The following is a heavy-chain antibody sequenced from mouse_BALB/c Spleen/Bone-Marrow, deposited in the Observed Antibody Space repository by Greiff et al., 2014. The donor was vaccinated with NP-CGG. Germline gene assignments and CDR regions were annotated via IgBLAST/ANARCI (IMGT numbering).Heavy chain of an antibody. CDR3: TRQDYDNGSFDY. D-gene: IGHD1-1*01. V-gene: IGHV1-14*01. J-gene: IGHJ2*01. CDR1: GYTFTSYI. Sequence: EVQLQQSGPELVKPGASVKMSCKASGYTFTSYIMHWVKQKPGQGLEWIGYINPYNDGTKNNEKFKGKATLTSDKSSSTAYMQLNRLTSEDSAVYYSTRQDYDNGSFDYWGQGTTLTVSS. CDR2: INPYNDGT.